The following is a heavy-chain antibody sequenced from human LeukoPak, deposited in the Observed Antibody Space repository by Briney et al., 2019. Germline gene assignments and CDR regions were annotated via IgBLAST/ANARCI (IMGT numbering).Heavy chain of an antibody. CDR3: AKGAGYSYGQAFDY. CDR1: GFTFSNYA. J-gene: IGHJ4*02. Sequence: PGGSLRLSCAASGFTFSNYAMTWVRQAPGKGLEWVPSNSGSGDDTYYADSVKGRFTISRDNSKNTLYLQMNSLRAEDTALYYCAKGAGYSYGQAFDYWGQGTLVTVSS. D-gene: IGHD5-18*01. CDR2: NSGSGDDT. V-gene: IGHV3-23*01.